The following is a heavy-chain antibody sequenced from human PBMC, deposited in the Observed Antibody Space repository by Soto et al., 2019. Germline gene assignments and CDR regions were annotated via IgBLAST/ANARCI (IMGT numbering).Heavy chain of an antibody. J-gene: IGHJ4*02. CDR2: ISYDGSNK. V-gene: IGHV3-30-3*01. D-gene: IGHD3-22*01. CDR3: ARDRDSSGYYLCY. CDR1: GFTFSSYA. Sequence: GGSLRLSCAASGFTFSSYAMHWVRQAPGKGLEWVAVISYDGSNKYYADSVKGRFTISRDNSKNTLYLQMNSLRAEDTAVYYCARDRDSSGYYLCYWGQGTLVTVSS.